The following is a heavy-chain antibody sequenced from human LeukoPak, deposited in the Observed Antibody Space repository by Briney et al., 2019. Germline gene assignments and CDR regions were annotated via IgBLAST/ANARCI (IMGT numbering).Heavy chain of an antibody. CDR2: INPNSGGT. Sequence: GASVKVSCKASVYTFTGYYMHWVRQAPGQGLEWMGWINPNSGGTNYAQKFQGRVTMTRDTSISTAYMELSRLRSDDTAVYYCARVGIQLWSPGGNWGQGTLVTVSS. CDR3: ARVGIQLWSPGGN. V-gene: IGHV1-2*02. D-gene: IGHD5-18*01. CDR1: VYTFTGYY. J-gene: IGHJ4*02.